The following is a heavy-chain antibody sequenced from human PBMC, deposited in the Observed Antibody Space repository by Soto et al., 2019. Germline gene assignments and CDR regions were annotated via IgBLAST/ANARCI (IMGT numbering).Heavy chain of an antibody. Sequence: GASVKVSCKASGYTFTGYYMHWVRQAPGQGLEWMGWINPNSGGTNYAQKFQGWVTMTRDTSISTAYMELSRLRSDDTAVYYCARDLRYYDFRSGPAQYYYYYYGMDVWGQGTTVTVSS. CDR3: ARDLRYYDFRSGPAQYYYYYYGMDV. D-gene: IGHD3-3*01. CDR1: GYTFTGYY. CDR2: INPNSGGT. J-gene: IGHJ6*02. V-gene: IGHV1-2*04.